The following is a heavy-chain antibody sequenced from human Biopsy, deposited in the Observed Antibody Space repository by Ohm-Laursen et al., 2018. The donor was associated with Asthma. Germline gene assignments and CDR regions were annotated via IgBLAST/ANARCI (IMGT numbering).Heavy chain of an antibody. CDR2: IMPVFGTT. J-gene: IGHJ6*02. D-gene: IGHD6-19*01. V-gene: IGHV1-69*13. CDR3: ARCQVGYSSGWSLLLKKIYYSGMDV. CDR1: GGTFSNFA. Sequence: ASVKVSCKAPGGTFSNFAISWVRQAPGQGLEWLGGIMPVFGTTNYAQKFQGRVTITADESTSTAYMEVTSLRSEDTAIYYCARCQVGYSSGWSLLLKKIYYSGMDVWGQGTAVTVSS.